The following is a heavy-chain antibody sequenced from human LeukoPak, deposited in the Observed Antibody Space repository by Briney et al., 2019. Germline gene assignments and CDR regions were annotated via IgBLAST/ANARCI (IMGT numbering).Heavy chain of an antibody. D-gene: IGHD3-22*01. J-gene: IGHJ4*02. CDR1: GFTFSSYS. V-gene: IGHV3-21*01. CDR3: ARNSDYDSSGYHDY. Sequence: PGGSLRLSCAASGFTFSSYSMNWVRQAPGKGLEWVSSISSSSSYIYYADSVKGRFTISRDNAKNSLYLQMNSLRAEDTAVYYCARNSDYDSSGYHDYWGQGTLVTVSS. CDR2: ISSSSSYI.